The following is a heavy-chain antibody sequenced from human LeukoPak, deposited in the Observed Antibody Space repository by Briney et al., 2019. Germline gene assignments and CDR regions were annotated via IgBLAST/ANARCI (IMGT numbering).Heavy chain of an antibody. CDR2: ISGXXGST. CDR3: AKLGSNSPYYYYYYGMDV. Sequence: VSXISGXXGSTSYAVSVQGRFTISRDNSKNTLYLQMNSLRAEDTAVYYCAKLGSNSPYYYYYYGMDVWGQGTTVTVSS. V-gene: IGHV3-23*01. J-gene: IGHJ6*02. D-gene: IGHD1/OR15-1a*01.